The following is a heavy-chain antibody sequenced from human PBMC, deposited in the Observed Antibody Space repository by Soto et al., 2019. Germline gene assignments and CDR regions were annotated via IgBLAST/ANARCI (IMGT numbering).Heavy chain of an antibody. CDR1: GFTFSSYA. CDR3: ASLPDTAMVMIVDY. J-gene: IGHJ4*02. D-gene: IGHD5-18*01. CDR2: ISGSGGST. Sequence: GVSLRLSCAASGFTFSSYAMSWVRQAPGKGLEWVSAISGSGGSTYYADSVKGRFTISRDNSKNTLYLQMNSLRAEDTAVYYCASLPDTAMVMIVDYWGQGTLVTVSS. V-gene: IGHV3-23*01.